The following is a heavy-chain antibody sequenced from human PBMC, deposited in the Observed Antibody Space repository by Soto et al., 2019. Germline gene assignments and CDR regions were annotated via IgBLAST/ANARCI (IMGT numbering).Heavy chain of an antibody. CDR1: GGSITSSY. V-gene: IGHV4-59*01. CDR3: ARGEDAFFYYGLDV. Sequence: PSETLSLTCTDSGGSITSSYRSWIRRPPGKGLEWIAYIYDTGISGYTPSTSYNPSLKSRVTMSVDTSKSQFSLKLTSVTAADTAVYYCARGEDAFFYYGLDVWGQGITVTVSS. J-gene: IGHJ6*02. CDR2: IYDTGISGYTPST.